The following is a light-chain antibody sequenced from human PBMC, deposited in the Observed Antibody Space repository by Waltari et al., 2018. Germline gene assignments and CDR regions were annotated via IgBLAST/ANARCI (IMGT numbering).Light chain of an antibody. CDR3: QQYNNWPRGT. J-gene: IGKJ3*01. V-gene: IGKV3-15*01. Sequence: DIVMTQSPATLSVSPGERATLSCRASQSVSSNLAWYQQKPGQAPRLLIYGASTRATGIPARFSGSGSGTEFTLTISSLQSEDFAVYYCQQYNNWPRGTFGPGTKVDIK. CDR1: QSVSSN. CDR2: GAS.